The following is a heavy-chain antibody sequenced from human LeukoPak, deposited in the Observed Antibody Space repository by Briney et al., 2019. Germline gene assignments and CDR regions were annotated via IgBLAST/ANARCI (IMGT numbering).Heavy chain of an antibody. Sequence: SETLSLACTVSGGSISTYYWSWIRQPPGKGLERIGYIYTSENTNYNPSLRSRVTISIDTSKNQFSLNLTSVTAEDTAVYYCARHAGTYYPPPCFDYWGQGTLVTVSS. J-gene: IGHJ4*02. V-gene: IGHV4-4*09. CDR2: IYTSENT. D-gene: IGHD1-26*01. CDR1: GGSISTYY. CDR3: ARHAGTYYPPPCFDY.